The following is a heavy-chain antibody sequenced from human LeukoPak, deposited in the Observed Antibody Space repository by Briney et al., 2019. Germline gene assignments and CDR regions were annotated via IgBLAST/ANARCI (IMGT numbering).Heavy chain of an antibody. J-gene: IGHJ4*02. D-gene: IGHD2-15*01. V-gene: IGHV3-23*01. CDR3: AKIQGWFPGY. CDR1: GFTFSSYA. CDR2: ISGSGDST. Sequence: PGRSLRLSCAASGFTFSSYAMSWVRQAPGKGLEWVSDISGSGDSTYYADSVKGRFTISRDNSKNTLYLQMNSLRVEDTAVYYCAKIQGWFPGYWGQGTLATVSS.